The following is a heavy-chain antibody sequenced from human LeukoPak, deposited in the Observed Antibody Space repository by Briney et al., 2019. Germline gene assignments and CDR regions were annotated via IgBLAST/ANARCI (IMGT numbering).Heavy chain of an antibody. CDR1: GYTFTGYY. Sequence: ASVKVSCKASGYTFTGYYMHWVRQAPGQGLEWMGWINPNSGGTNYAQKFQGRVTITRNTSISTAYMELSSLRSEDTAVYYCARGPRLYGFDYWGQGTLVTVSS. J-gene: IGHJ4*02. CDR3: ARGPRLYGFDY. CDR2: INPNSGGT. V-gene: IGHV1-2*02. D-gene: IGHD4-17*01.